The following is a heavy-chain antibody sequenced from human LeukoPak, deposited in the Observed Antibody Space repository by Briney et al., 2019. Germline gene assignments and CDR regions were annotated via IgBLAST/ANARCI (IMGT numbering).Heavy chain of an antibody. V-gene: IGHV3-23*01. CDR2: ISGSDGGT. J-gene: IGHJ3*02. Sequence: GGSLRLSCAASGFPFTTYAMSWVRQAPGKGLEWVSAISGSDGGTHYADSVKGRFTSSRDNSNDTLYLQMNSLRADDTAVYYCARHSSGWWDAFDIWGQGTMVTVSS. D-gene: IGHD6-19*01. CDR1: GFPFTTYA. CDR3: ARHSSGWWDAFDI.